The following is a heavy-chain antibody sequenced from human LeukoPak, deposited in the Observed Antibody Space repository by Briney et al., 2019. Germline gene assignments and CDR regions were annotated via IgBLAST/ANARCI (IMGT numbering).Heavy chain of an antibody. D-gene: IGHD1-1*01. CDR1: GYTFTSYG. CDR3: ARGRAPLENAFDI. V-gene: IGHV1-69*05. CDR2: IIPIFGTA. Sequence: SVKVSCKASGYTFTSYGISWVRQAPGQGLEWMGGIIPIFGTANYAQKFQGRVTITTDESTSTAYMELSSLRSEDTAVYYCARGRAPLENAFDIWGQGTMVTVSS. J-gene: IGHJ3*02.